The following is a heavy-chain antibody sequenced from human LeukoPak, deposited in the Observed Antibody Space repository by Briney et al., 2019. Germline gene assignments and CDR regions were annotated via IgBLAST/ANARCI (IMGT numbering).Heavy chain of an antibody. CDR1: GFTFSSYE. D-gene: IGHD3-10*01. Sequence: GGSLRLSCAASGFTFSSYEMNWVRQAPGKGLEWVSYISSSGSTIYYADSVKGRFTISRDNSKNSLYLQMNSLRAEDTALYYCAKEGGFGGSNNYYYMDVWGKGTTVTVSS. J-gene: IGHJ6*03. CDR3: AKEGGFGGSNNYYYMDV. CDR2: ISSSGSTI. V-gene: IGHV3-48*03.